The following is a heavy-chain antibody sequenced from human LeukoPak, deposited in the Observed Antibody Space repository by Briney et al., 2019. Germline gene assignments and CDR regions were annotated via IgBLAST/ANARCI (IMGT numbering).Heavy chain of an antibody. CDR2: IIPILGIA. CDR3: ARDEGRLSGSHFVIDY. Sequence: VASVKVSCKASGGTFSSYAISWVRQAPGQGLEWMGRIIPILGIANYAQKFQGRVTITADKSTSTAYMELSSLRSEDTAVYYCARDEGRLSGSHFVIDYWGQGTQVTVS. D-gene: IGHD1-26*01. CDR1: GGTFSSYA. J-gene: IGHJ4*02. V-gene: IGHV1-69*04.